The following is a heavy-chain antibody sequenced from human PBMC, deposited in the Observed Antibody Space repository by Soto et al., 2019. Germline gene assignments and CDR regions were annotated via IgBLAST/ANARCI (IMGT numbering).Heavy chain of an antibody. V-gene: IGHV3-7*01. Sequence: PGGSLRLSCAASGFTFSSYWMSWVRQAPGKGLEWVANIKQDGSEKYYVDSVKGRFTISRDNAKNSLYLQMNSLRAEDTAVYYCARDQGVVVTAISLYYYYGMDVWGQGTMVTVSS. CDR1: GFTFSSYW. CDR3: ARDQGVVVTAISLYYYYGMDV. D-gene: IGHD2-21*02. J-gene: IGHJ6*02. CDR2: IKQDGSEK.